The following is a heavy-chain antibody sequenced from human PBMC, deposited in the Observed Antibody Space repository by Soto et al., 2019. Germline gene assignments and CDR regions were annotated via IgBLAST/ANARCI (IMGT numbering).Heavy chain of an antibody. Sequence: SETRSRIATVSGGSISNYYWSWIRQPPGKGLEWIGYIFYTGRTSYNPSLKSRVTIPVDTSKNQFSLNLRSVTAADTAVYYCARDTALDYWGQGTLVTVSS. V-gene: IGHV4-59*01. J-gene: IGHJ4*02. D-gene: IGHD2-21*02. CDR3: ARDTALDY. CDR1: GGSISNYY. CDR2: IFYTGRT.